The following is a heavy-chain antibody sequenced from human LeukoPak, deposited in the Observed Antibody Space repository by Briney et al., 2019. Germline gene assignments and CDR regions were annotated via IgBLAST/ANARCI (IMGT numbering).Heavy chain of an antibody. D-gene: IGHD1-26*01. CDR2: ISYDGSNK. V-gene: IGHV3-30-3*01. J-gene: IGHJ4*02. Sequence: GRSLRLSCAASGFTFSSYAMHWVRQAPGKGLECVAVISYDGSNKYYADSVKGRFTISRDNSKNTLYLQMNSLRAEDTAVYYCARDFGSGSYDYWGQGTLVTVSS. CDR1: GFTFSSYA. CDR3: ARDFGSGSYDY.